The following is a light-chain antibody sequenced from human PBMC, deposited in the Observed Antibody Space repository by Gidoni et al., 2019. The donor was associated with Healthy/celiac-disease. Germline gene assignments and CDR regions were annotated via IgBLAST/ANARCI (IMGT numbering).Light chain of an antibody. Sequence: IVMTSSPDSLAVSLGERPTINCKSSQSVLYSSNNKNYLAWYQQKPGQPPKLLIYWASTRESGVPDRVSGSGSGTDFTLTISSLQAEDVAVYYCQQYYSTPLTFXGXTKVEIK. V-gene: IGKV4-1*01. CDR1: QSVLYSSNNKNY. CDR3: QQYYSTPLT. CDR2: WAS. J-gene: IGKJ4*01.